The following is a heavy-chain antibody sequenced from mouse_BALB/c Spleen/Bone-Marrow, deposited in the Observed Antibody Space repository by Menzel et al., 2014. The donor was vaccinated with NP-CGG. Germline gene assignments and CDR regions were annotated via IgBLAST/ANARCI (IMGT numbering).Heavy chain of an antibody. V-gene: IGHV1S81*02. D-gene: IGHD2-12*01. CDR1: GYTFXSYW. CDR3: ASYRGAY. Sequence: QVQLQQSGAELVKLGASVKLSCKASGYTFXSYWMHWVKQRPGQGLEWIGEINPSNGRTNYNEKFKIKATLTVDKSSSTAYMQLSSLTSEDSAVYYCASYRGAYWGQGTLVTVSA. J-gene: IGHJ3*01. CDR2: INPSNGRT.